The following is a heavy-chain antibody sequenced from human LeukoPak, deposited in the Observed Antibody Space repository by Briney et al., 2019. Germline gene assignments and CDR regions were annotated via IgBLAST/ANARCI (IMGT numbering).Heavy chain of an antibody. J-gene: IGHJ6*03. V-gene: IGHV3-30-3*01. D-gene: IGHD5-18*01. Sequence: GRSLRLSCAASGFTFSRYAMHWVRQAPGKGLEWVAIISYDGSNKYYADSVKGRFTMSRDNSKNTLYLQMNSLRAEDTAVYYCARASGYSFHYYMDVWGKGTTVTVSS. CDR1: GFTFSRYA. CDR2: ISYDGSNK. CDR3: ARASGYSFHYYMDV.